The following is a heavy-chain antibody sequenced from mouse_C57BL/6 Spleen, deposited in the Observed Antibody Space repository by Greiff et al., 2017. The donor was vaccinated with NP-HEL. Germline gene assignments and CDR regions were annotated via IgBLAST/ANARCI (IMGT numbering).Heavy chain of an antibody. V-gene: IGHV3-6*01. J-gene: IGHJ4*01. CDR3: ARDGDYYGSDYYAMDY. Sequence: DVKLQESGPGLVKPSQSLSLTCSVTGYSITSGYYWNWIRQFPGNKLEWMGYISYDGSNNYNPSLKNRISITRDTSKNQFFLKLNSVTTEDTATYYCARDGDYYGSDYYAMDYWGQGTSVTVSS. CDR1: GYSITSGYY. CDR2: ISYDGSN. D-gene: IGHD1-1*01.